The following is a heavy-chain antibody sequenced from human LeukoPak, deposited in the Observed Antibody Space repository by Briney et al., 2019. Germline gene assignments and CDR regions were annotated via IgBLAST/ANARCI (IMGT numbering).Heavy chain of an antibody. CDR1: GFTFGSYG. CDR3: ARGHSGWYDY. V-gene: IGHV3-23*01. D-gene: IGHD6-19*01. CDR2: ISGSGGNT. Sequence: GGSLRLSCAASGFTFGSYGMSWVRQAPGKGLEWVSAISGSGGNTYYADSVKGRFTISRDNSKNTLYLQMNSLRAEDTAVYYCARGHSGWYDYWGQGTLVTVSS. J-gene: IGHJ4*02.